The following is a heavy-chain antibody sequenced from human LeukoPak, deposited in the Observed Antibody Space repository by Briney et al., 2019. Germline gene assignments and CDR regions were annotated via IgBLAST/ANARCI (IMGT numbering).Heavy chain of an antibody. Sequence: PSETLSLTCTVSGGSISSYYWSWIRQPPGKGLEWIGYIYYSGSTNYNPSLKSRVTISVDTSKNQFSLKLSSVTAADTAVYYCARAVGGIAAADAFDIWGQGTTVTVSS. D-gene: IGHD6-13*01. CDR3: ARAVGGIAAADAFDI. J-gene: IGHJ3*02. V-gene: IGHV4-59*01. CDR2: IYYSGST. CDR1: GGSISSYY.